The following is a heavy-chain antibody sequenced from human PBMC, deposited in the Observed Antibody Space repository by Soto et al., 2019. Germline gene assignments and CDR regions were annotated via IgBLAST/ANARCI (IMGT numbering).Heavy chain of an antibody. J-gene: IGHJ4*02. Sequence: LTYSVSGASSRNRGYYWIWLHQHPGKGPEWIGFTYYSGTTYYNPSLKSRVTISVDTSKNQFSLKLRSVTAADTAVYYCAADRGNSSSWHLDYWGQGALVIVFS. D-gene: IGHD6-13*01. V-gene: IGHV4-31*03. CDR2: TYYSGTT. CDR1: GASSRNRGYY. CDR3: AADRGNSSSWHLDY.